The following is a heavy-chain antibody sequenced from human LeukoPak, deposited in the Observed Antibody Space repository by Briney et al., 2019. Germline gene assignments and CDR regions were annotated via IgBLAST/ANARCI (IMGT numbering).Heavy chain of an antibody. CDR1: GYTFTSYG. Sequence: ASVKVSCKASGYTFTSYGISWVRQAPGQGLEWMEWISAYNGNTNYAQTLQGRVTMTTDTPTRKAYMELRRLRSDDTDVYYCARGGAAAGKIEVDYWGQGTLVTVSS. D-gene: IGHD6-13*01. V-gene: IGHV1-18*01. CDR2: ISAYNGNT. CDR3: ARGGAAAGKIEVDY. J-gene: IGHJ4*02.